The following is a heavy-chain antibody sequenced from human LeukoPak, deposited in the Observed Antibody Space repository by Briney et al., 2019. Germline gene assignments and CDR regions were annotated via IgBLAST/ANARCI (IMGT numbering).Heavy chain of an antibody. CDR1: GFTFSSYA. CDR2: ISSNGVST. V-gene: IGHV3-64*01. D-gene: IGHD6-19*01. CDR3: ARDIWDGAVAAYFDY. Sequence: PGGSLRLSCAASGFTFSSYAMHWVRQAPGTGLEYVSGISSNGVSTYYANSVKGRFTISRDNSKNTLYLQMGSLRAEGTAVYYCARDIWDGAVAAYFDYWGQGTLVTVSS. J-gene: IGHJ4*02.